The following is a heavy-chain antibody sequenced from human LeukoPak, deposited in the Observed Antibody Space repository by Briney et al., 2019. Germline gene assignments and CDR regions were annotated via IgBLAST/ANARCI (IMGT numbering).Heavy chain of an antibody. CDR1: GFTFSSYE. CDR2: ISNSGSTK. CDR3: ARSRGWLQSHPLGY. Sequence: GGSLRLSCAASGFTFSSYEMNWIRQAPGKGLEWISYISNSGSTKYYADSVKGRFTISRDNAKNSVFLQMNSLRAEDTAVYYCARSRGWLQSHPLGYWGQGTLVTVSS. V-gene: IGHV3-48*03. D-gene: IGHD5-24*01. J-gene: IGHJ4*02.